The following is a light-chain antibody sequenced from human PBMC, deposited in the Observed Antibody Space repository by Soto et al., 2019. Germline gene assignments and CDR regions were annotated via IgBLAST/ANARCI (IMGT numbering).Light chain of an antibody. V-gene: IGLV2-14*03. CDR1: SSDVGGYNY. Sequence: QSALTQPASVSGSPGQSITISCTGTSSDVGGYNYVSWYQHHPGKAPKLIIYDVSHRPSGVSNRFSGSRSGNTASLTISGLQAEDEADYYCSSYTTSSTYVFGTGTKVTVL. CDR3: SSYTTSSTYV. CDR2: DVS. J-gene: IGLJ1*01.